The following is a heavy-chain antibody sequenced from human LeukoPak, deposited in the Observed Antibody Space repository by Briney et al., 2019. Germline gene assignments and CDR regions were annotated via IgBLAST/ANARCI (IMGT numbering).Heavy chain of an antibody. D-gene: IGHD6-19*01. CDR1: GYTFTGYY. J-gene: IGHJ4*02. CDR3: ARDPTGAVAVNFDY. V-gene: IGHV1-2*02. Sequence: VASVKVSCKASGYTFTGYYMHWVRQAPGRGLEWMGWINPNSGGTNYAQKFQGRVTMTRDTSISTAYMELSRLRSDDTAVYYCARDPTGAVAVNFDYWGQGTLVTVSS. CDR2: INPNSGGT.